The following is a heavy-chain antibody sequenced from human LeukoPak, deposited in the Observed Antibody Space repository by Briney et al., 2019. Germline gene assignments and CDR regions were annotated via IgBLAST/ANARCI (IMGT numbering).Heavy chain of an antibody. CDR1: GFTVSSNS. J-gene: IGHJ4*02. CDR2: IP. CDR3: ARRAGAYSHPYDY. V-gene: IGHV3-53*01. Sequence: PGGSLRLSCTVSGFTVSSNSMSWVRQAPGKGLEWVSFIPDSAKGRFTISRDNSKNTLYLQMNSLRAEDTAVYYCARRAGAYSHPYDYWGQGTLVTVSS. D-gene: IGHD4/OR15-4a*01.